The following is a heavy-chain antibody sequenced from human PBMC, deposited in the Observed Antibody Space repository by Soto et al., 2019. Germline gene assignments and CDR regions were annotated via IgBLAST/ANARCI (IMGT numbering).Heavy chain of an antibody. J-gene: IGHJ4*02. CDR2: MNPNSGNT. CDR1: GYTFTSYD. CDR3: AREAAALGNDY. D-gene: IGHD2-2*01. Sequence: QVQLVQSGAEVKKPGASVKVSCKASGYTFTSYDINWVRQATGQGLEWMGWMNPNSGNTGYAQKSQXXVTMTRNTSIRTAYMELSSLRSEDTAVYYCAREAAALGNDYWGQGTLVTVSS. V-gene: IGHV1-8*01.